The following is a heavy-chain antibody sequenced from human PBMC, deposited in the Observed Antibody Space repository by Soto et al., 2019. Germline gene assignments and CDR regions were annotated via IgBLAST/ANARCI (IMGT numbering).Heavy chain of an antibody. V-gene: IGHV1-69*02. J-gene: IGHJ4*02. D-gene: IGHD3-10*01. Sequence: QVQLVQSGAEVKKPGSSVRVSCKASGDTFNFYSINWVRQAPGLGLEWMGRINPILSMSNYAQRFQGRVTMTADTSTNTAYMELSSLRSEDTAMYYCVSSYGSRYRAFDSWGQGALVTVSS. CDR2: INPILSMS. CDR3: VSSYGSRYRAFDS. CDR1: GDTFNFYS.